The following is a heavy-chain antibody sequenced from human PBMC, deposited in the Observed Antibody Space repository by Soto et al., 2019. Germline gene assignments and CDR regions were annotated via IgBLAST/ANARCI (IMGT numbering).Heavy chain of an antibody. CDR3: ARGLLYCISTSCYYYGMDV. J-gene: IGHJ6*02. CDR2: INAGNGNT. CDR1: GYTFTSYS. V-gene: IGHV1-3*01. D-gene: IGHD2-2*01. Sequence: GASVKVSCKASGYTFTSYSMHWVRQAPGQRLEWMGWINAGNGNTKYSQKFQGRVTITRDTSASTAYMELSSLRSEDTAVYYCARGLLYCISTSCYYYGMDVWGQGTTVTVSS.